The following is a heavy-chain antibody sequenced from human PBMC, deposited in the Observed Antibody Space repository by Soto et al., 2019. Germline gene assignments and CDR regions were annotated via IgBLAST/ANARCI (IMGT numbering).Heavy chain of an antibody. V-gene: IGHV4-4*02. CDR1: GDSMSSSNW. J-gene: IGHJ4*02. CDR3: ARSEATALDY. CDR2: AHHSGRT. Sequence: QVQLQESGPGLLKPSGTLSLTCTVSGDSMSSSNWWNWVRQPPGKGLEWIGEAHHSGRTNYNPSLXRXTXIXXDRSQNHCTLQLTSVTAADTAVYYCARSEATALDYWGQGTLVTVSS.